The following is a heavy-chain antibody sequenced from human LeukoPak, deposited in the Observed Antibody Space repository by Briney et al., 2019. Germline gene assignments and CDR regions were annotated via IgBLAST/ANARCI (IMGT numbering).Heavy chain of an antibody. CDR3: AKDVANIKAMAEDY. V-gene: IGHV3-30*02. CDR1: GFNFKNYA. D-gene: IGHD6-19*01. J-gene: IGHJ4*02. Sequence: PGGSLRLSCAASGFNFKNYAMHWVRQAPGKGLEWVAFIRYDGSKQYYADSVNGRFTISRDNSKNTLYLQMNSLRAEDTAVFYCAKDVANIKAMAEDYWGQGTLVTVSS. CDR2: IRYDGSKQ.